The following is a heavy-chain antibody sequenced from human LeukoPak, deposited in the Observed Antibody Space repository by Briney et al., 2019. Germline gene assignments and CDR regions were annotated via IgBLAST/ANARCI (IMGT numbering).Heavy chain of an antibody. CDR3: VAVSGSYYYFDY. CDR2: ISAYNGNT. V-gene: IGHV1-18*01. D-gene: IGHD1-26*01. J-gene: IGHJ4*02. CDR1: GYTFTSYG. Sequence: ASVKVSCKASGYTFTSYGISWVRQAPGQGLEWMGWISAYNGNTNCAQKLQGRVTMTTDTSTSTAYMELRSLRSDDTAVYYCVAVSGSYYYFDYWGQGTLVTVSS.